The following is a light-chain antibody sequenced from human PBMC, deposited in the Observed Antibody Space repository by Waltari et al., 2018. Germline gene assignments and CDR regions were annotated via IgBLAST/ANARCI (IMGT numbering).Light chain of an antibody. CDR3: HQTSDSPYT. J-gene: IGKJ2*01. V-gene: IGKV6-21*01. CDR1: PSMGGR. Sequence: EIGLTQSPDFQSVTPKEKFSITCRASPSMGGRLHWYRQKPDQSPGLLIKYASQPFSGVPSRFSGCGSGGDFTLTINGMEAEDAATYYCHQTSDSPYTFGQGTKLEIK. CDR2: YAS.